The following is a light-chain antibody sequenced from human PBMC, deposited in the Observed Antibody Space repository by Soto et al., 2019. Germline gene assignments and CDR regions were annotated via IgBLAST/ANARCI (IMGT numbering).Light chain of an antibody. CDR2: KAS. V-gene: IGKV1-5*03. Sequence: DIQMTQSPSTLSASVGDRVTITCRASQSISTWLAWYQQKPGKAPKLLIYKASSLEGGVPSRFSGSGSGTEFNITVSSLRPDDVATYYCQQYNPYPLTFGGGTTVEIK. CDR1: QSISTW. CDR3: QQYNPYPLT. J-gene: IGKJ4*01.